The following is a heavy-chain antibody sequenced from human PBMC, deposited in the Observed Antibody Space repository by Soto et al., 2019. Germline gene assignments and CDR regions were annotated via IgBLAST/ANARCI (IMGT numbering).Heavy chain of an antibody. J-gene: IGHJ4*02. CDR1: GDSMSSSNW. CDR2: AHHSGRT. CDR3: ARSEATALDY. Sequence: QVQLLESGPGLLKPSGTLSLTCTVSGDSMSSSNWWNWVRQPPGKGLEWIGEAHHSGRTNYNPSLKIRVTISVDRSQKHFSLQLTAVTAADTDVYYCARSEATALDYWGQGTLVTVSS. V-gene: IGHV4-4*02.